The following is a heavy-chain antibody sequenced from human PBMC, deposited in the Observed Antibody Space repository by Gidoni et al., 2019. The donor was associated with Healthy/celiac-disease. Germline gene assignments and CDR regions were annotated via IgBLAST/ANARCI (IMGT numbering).Heavy chain of an antibody. CDR1: GFTFSSYR. CDR2: ISSSSSTI. Sequence: EVQLVESGGGLVQPGGSLRLSCAASGFTFSSYRMNWVRQAPGKGLEWVSYISSSSSTIYYADSVKGRFTISRDNAKNSLYLQMNSLRDEDTAVYYCARDPYRVNRASKHLHNWFDPWGQGTLVTVSS. CDR3: ARDPYRVNRASKHLHNWFDP. J-gene: IGHJ5*02. V-gene: IGHV3-48*02. D-gene: IGHD6-13*01.